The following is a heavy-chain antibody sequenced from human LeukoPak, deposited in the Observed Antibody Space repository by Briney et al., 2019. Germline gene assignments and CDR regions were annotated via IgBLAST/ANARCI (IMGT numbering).Heavy chain of an antibody. Sequence: PGESLRLSCAASGFTFSNPLMSWVRQAAGKGLEWVGLSKSKTDGGTTDYAAPVKGRFTISRDDSKNTLYLQMNSLKTEDTAVYYCTTDASIAVAGAPDYWGQGTLVTVS. CDR2: SKSKTDGGTT. J-gene: IGHJ4*02. V-gene: IGHV3-15*01. CDR1: GFTFSNPL. D-gene: IGHD6-19*01. CDR3: TTDASIAVAGAPDY.